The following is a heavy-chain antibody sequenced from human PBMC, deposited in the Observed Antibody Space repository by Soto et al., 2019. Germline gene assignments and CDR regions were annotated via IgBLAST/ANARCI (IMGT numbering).Heavy chain of an antibody. V-gene: IGHV6-1*01. Sequence: SPPLSLTCAISGGGIYSNTAAWNWIMQSPSRGLEWLGRTYYRSKWYNDYELSVRSRITINPDTSKNQLSLQINSVTPDDTAVYYCARGRSSPRGDWFDPWGQGTLVTGSS. CDR2: TYYRSKWYN. CDR3: ARGRSSPRGDWFDP. CDR1: GGGIYSNTAA. J-gene: IGHJ5*02. D-gene: IGHD6-6*01.